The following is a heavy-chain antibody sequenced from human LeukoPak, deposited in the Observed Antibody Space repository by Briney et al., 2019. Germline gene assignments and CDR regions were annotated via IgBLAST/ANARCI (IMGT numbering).Heavy chain of an antibody. D-gene: IGHD1-26*01. V-gene: IGHV4-61*01. J-gene: IGHJ3*02. CDR1: GGSISSSNW. Sequence: SETLSLTCAVSGGSISSSNWWSWIRQPPGKGLEWIAYIDYSGSTNYNPSLKSRLTISVDASKNQFSLKLSSVTAADTAVYYCARDRRRELLHAFDIWGQGTMVTVSS. CDR2: IDYSGST. CDR3: ARDRRRELLHAFDI.